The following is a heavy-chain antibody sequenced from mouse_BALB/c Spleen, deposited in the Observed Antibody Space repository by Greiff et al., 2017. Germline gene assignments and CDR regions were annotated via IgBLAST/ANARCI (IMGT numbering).Heavy chain of an antibody. CDR3: TRSKYGNLAWFAY. V-gene: IGHV1-69*02. J-gene: IGHJ3*01. CDR2: IYPSDSYT. CDR1: GYTFTSYW. Sequence: VQLQQSGPELVRPGASVKLSCKASGYTFTSYWINWVKQRPGQGLEWIGNIYPSDSYTNYNQKFKDKATLTVDKSSSTAYMQLSSPTSEDSAVYYCTRSKYGNLAWFAYWGQGTLVTVAA. D-gene: IGHD2-10*02.